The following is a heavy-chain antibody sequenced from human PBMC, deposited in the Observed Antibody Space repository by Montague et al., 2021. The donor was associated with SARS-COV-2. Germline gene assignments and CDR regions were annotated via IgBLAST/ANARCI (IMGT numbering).Heavy chain of an antibody. CDR2: IYYSGST. CDR1: GGSISSGGYY. Sequence: TLSLTCTVSGGSISSGGYYWSWIRQHPGKGLEWIGYIYYSGSTXYNPSVKSRVTISVDTSKNQFSLKLSSVTAADTAVYYCARASGKKTIFGVVISYFDYWGQGTLVTVSS. V-gene: IGHV4-31*03. J-gene: IGHJ4*02. D-gene: IGHD3-3*01. CDR3: ARASGKKTIFGVVISYFDY.